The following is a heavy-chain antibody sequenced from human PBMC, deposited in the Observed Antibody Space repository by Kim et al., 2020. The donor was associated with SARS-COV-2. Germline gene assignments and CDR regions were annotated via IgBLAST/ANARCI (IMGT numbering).Heavy chain of an antibody. V-gene: IGHV3-74*01. CDR1: GFTFSGYW. CDR2: VNTYGSTT. Sequence: GVSLRLSCAASGFTFSGYWMHWVRQPPGKGLVWVSRVNTYGSTTTYADSVKGRFTISRDNAKNTLYLQMNSLRAEDTAVYYCARSRGAGFDFWGLGTLVTVSS. CDR3: ARSRGAGFDF. J-gene: IGHJ4*02. D-gene: IGHD6-19*01.